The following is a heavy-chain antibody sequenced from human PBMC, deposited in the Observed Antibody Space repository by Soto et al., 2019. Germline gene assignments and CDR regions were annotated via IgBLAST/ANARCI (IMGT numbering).Heavy chain of an antibody. J-gene: IGHJ6*02. Sequence: SETLSLTCTVSGGSISSSSYYWGWIRQPPGKGLEWIGSIYYSGYTYYNPSLRSRVTISVDTSKNQFSLKLSSVTAADTAVYYCARHNGPLYVGYYYDMDVWSQGTTVT. V-gene: IGHV4-39*01. CDR2: IYYSGYT. D-gene: IGHD3-16*01. CDR1: GGSISSSSYY. CDR3: ARHNGPLYVGYYYDMDV.